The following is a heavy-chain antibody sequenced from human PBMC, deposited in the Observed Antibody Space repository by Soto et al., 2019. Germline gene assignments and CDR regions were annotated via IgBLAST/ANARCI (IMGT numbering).Heavy chain of an antibody. CDR3: AHRGTRYCSSTSCYENWFDP. J-gene: IGHJ5*02. V-gene: IGHV2-5*02. D-gene: IGHD2-2*01. CDR1: GFSLSTSGVG. CDR2: IYWDDDK. Sequence: QITLKESGPTLVKPTQTLTLTCTFSGFSLSTSGVGVGWIRQPPGKALEWLALIYWDDDKRYSPSLKSRLTITKDTSKNQVVLTMTNMDPVDTATYYCAHRGTRYCSSTSCYENWFDPWGQGTLVTVSS.